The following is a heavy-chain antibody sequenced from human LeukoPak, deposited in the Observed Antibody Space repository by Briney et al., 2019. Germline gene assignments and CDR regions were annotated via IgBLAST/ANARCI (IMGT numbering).Heavy chain of an antibody. CDR1: GFTFDDHG. CDR2: ISWSSGII. D-gene: IGHD3-3*01. CDR3: AKDTGRPTDAITMEDNAFDI. Sequence: GGSLRLSCAASGFTFDDHGMHWARHAPGKGLEWVSGISWSSGIIGYADSVKGRLTISRDNAKNSLYLQMDSLRAEDTALYYCAKDTGRPTDAITMEDNAFDIWGQGTMVTVSS. J-gene: IGHJ3*02. V-gene: IGHV3-9*01.